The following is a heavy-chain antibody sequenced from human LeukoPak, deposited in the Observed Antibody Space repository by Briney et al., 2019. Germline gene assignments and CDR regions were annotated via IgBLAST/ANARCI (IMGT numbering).Heavy chain of an antibody. D-gene: IGHD3-22*01. Sequence: GGSLRLSCAASGFTFSSYAMSWVRQAPGKGLEWVSAISGSGGSTYYADSVKGRFTISRDNSKNTLYLQMNSLRAEDTAVYYCAKGPYYYDGRGDDFDYWGQGTLVTVSS. V-gene: IGHV3-23*01. CDR3: AKGPYYYDGRGDDFDY. J-gene: IGHJ4*02. CDR1: GFTFSSYA. CDR2: ISGSGGST.